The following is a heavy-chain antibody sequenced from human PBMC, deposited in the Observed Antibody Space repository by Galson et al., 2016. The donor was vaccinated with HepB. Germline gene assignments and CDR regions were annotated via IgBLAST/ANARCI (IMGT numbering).Heavy chain of an antibody. J-gene: IGHJ3*01. V-gene: IGHV2-5*01. D-gene: IGHD3-3*02. Sequence: PALVKPTQTLTLSCSFSGFSLSTSGMTVGWIRQPPGKALEWLALIHWHDDKRYSPSLKSRLTITKDTSKNQVVLKLTNVDPVDTATYYCAHSTFSILHGPFHVGGQGTVVTVSS. CDR3: AHSTFSILHGPFHV. CDR1: GFSLSTSGMT. CDR2: IHWHDDK.